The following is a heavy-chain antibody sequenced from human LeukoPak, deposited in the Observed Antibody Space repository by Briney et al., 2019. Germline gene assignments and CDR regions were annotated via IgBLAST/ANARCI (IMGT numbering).Heavy chain of an antibody. CDR2: IRYDGSNK. CDR3: AKDQGVGATSYYTDV. Sequence: GGSLRLSCAASGFTFSSYGMHWVRQAPGKGLEWVAFIRYDGSNKYYADSVKGRFTISRDNSKNTLYLQMNSLRAEDTAVYYCAKDQGVGATSYYTDVWGKGTTVTVSS. CDR1: GFTFSSYG. J-gene: IGHJ6*03. D-gene: IGHD1-26*01. V-gene: IGHV3-30*02.